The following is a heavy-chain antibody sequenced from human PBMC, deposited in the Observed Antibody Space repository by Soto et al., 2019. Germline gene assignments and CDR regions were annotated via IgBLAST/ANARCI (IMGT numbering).Heavy chain of an antibody. CDR2: ISGSGNDK. D-gene: IGHD3-16*01. V-gene: IGHV3-23*01. CDR1: GFIFDSYA. CDR3: AIGGGEKRQDRVPS. J-gene: IGHJ4*02. Sequence: EVQLLESGGGLVQPGGSLRLSCAASGFIFDSYAMNWVRRAPGKGLEWVSDISGSGNDKYYADSVKGRFTISRDNSRNTLYLQMSSLRAEHQALVYCAIGGGEKRQDRVPSWGQGIRVTASS.